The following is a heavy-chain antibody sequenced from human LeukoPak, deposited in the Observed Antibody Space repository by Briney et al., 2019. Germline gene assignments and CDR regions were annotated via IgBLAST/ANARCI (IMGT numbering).Heavy chain of an antibody. J-gene: IGHJ4*02. CDR2: IYYSGST. CDR1: GGSISSYY. Sequence: SETQSLTCTVSGGSISSYYWSWIRQPPGKGLEWIGYIYYSGSTNYNPSLKSRVTISVDTSKNQFSLKLSSVTAADTAVYYCARWNDGSYDYWGQGTLVTVSS. D-gene: IGHD1-26*01. CDR3: ARWNDGSYDY. V-gene: IGHV4-59*08.